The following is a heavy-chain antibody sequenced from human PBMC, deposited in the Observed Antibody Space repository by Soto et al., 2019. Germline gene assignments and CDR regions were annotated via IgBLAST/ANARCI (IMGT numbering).Heavy chain of an antibody. Sequence: GASVKVSCKASGYTFTGYYMHWVRQAPGQGLEWMGWINPNSGGTNYAQKFQGRVTMTRDTSISTAYMELSRLRSDDTAVYYCAGLIVSSALKFSLVYWGQGTLVTVSS. V-gene: IGHV1-2*02. D-gene: IGHD3-22*01. CDR2: INPNSGGT. J-gene: IGHJ4*02. CDR3: AGLIVSSALKFSLVY. CDR1: GYTFTGYY.